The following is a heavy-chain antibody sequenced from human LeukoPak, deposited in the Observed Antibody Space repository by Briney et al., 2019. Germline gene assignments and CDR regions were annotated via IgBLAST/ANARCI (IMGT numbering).Heavy chain of an antibody. J-gene: IGHJ4*02. Sequence: TSETLSLTCAVYGGSFNGYDWSWIRQPLGKGLEWSGEINHSGSTNYNPSLKSRVTISVDTSKNQFSLKLSSVTAADTAVYYCARLISGVAGTYFDYWGQGTLVTVSS. CDR1: GGSFNGYD. V-gene: IGHV4-34*01. CDR2: INHSGST. CDR3: ARLISGVAGTYFDY. D-gene: IGHD6-19*01.